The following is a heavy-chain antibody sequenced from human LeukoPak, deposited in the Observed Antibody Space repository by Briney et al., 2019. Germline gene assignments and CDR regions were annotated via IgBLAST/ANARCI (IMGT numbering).Heavy chain of an antibody. CDR2: INHSGST. D-gene: IGHD3-22*01. Sequence: PSETLSLTCAVYGGSFSGYYWSWIRQPPGKRLEWIGEINHSGSTNYNPSLKSRVTISVDTSKNQFSLKLSSVTAADTAVYYCARGHRTYYYDSSGYYYRHWGQGTLVTVSS. V-gene: IGHV4-34*01. J-gene: IGHJ4*02. CDR3: ARGHRTYYYDSSGYYYRH. CDR1: GGSFSGYY.